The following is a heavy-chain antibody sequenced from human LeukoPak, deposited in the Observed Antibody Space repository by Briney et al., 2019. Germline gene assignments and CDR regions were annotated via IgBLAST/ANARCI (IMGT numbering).Heavy chain of an antibody. Sequence: PGGSLRLSCAASGFTVSSNYMSWVRQAPGKGLEWVSVIYSGGSTYYADSVKGRFTISRDNSKNTLYLQMNSLRAEDTAVYYCARVELERRSPAFDIWGQGTMVTVSS. CDR1: GFTVSSNY. V-gene: IGHV3-66*01. CDR2: IYSGGST. D-gene: IGHD1-1*01. J-gene: IGHJ3*02. CDR3: ARVELERRSPAFDI.